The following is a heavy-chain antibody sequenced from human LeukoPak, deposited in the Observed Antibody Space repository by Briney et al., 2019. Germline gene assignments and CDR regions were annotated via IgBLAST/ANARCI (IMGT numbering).Heavy chain of an antibody. V-gene: IGHV1-18*01. D-gene: IGHD6-19*01. CDR1: GYTFTSYG. Sequence: VKVSCKASGYTFTSYGISWVRQAPGQGLEWMGWISAYNGNTNYAQKLQGRVTMTRDTSISTAYMELSRLRSDDTAVYYRARASSVAGRGGFDYWGQGTLVTVSS. CDR2: ISAYNGNT. CDR3: ARASSVAGRGGFDY. J-gene: IGHJ4*02.